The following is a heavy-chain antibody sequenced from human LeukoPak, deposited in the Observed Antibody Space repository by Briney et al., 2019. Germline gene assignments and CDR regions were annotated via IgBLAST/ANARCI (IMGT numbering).Heavy chain of an antibody. Sequence: SETLSLTCAVYGGSFSGYYWSWIRQPPGKGLEWIGEINHSGSTNYNPSLESRVTISVDTSKNQFSLKLSSVTAADTAVYYCARDREQLWLSPLRPPWFDPWGQGTLVTVSS. CDR2: INHSGST. CDR1: GGSFSGYY. CDR3: ARDREQLWLSPLRPPWFDP. J-gene: IGHJ5*02. V-gene: IGHV4-34*01. D-gene: IGHD5-18*01.